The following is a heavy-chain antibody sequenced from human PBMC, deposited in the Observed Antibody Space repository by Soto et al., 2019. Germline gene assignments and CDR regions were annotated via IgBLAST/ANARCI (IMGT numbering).Heavy chain of an antibody. D-gene: IGHD7-27*01. CDR3: VRVPGP. CDR1: GGSISSSSYS. CDR2: IYHSGST. Sequence: SETLSLTCTVSGGSISSSSYSWSWIRQPPGKGLEWIGYIYHSGSTYYNPSLKSRVTISVDRSKNQFSLKLSSVTAADTAVYYCVRVPGPWGQGTLVTVSS. V-gene: IGHV4-30-2*01. J-gene: IGHJ5*02.